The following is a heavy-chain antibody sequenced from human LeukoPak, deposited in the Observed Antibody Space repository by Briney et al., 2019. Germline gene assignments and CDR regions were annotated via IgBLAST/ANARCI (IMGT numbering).Heavy chain of an antibody. CDR1: GFTVSNYW. Sequence: GGSLRLSCAASGFTVSNYWMSWVRQAPGKGLEWVANIKQDGSEKYYVDSVKGRFTISRGNAKISLYLQMNSLRAEDTAVYYCARVQGSSGPGIFDYWGQGTLVTVSS. J-gene: IGHJ4*02. CDR2: IKQDGSEK. V-gene: IGHV3-7*01. CDR3: ARVQGSSGPGIFDY. D-gene: IGHD6-19*01.